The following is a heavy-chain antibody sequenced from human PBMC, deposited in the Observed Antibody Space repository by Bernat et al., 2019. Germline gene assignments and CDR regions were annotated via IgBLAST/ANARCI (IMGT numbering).Heavy chain of an antibody. Sequence: EVQLVESGGGLVQPGGSLRLSCAASGFTVSSNYMSWVRQAPGKGLEWVSVIYSGGSTYYADSVKGRFTISRDNSKNTLYLQMNSLRAEDTAVYYCAKDFMRLAAAGTSDYYYYYGMDVWGQGTTVTVSS. V-gene: IGHV3-66*01. CDR2: IYSGGST. D-gene: IGHD6-13*01. CDR3: AKDFMRLAAAGTSDYYYYYGMDV. J-gene: IGHJ6*02. CDR1: GFTVSSNY.